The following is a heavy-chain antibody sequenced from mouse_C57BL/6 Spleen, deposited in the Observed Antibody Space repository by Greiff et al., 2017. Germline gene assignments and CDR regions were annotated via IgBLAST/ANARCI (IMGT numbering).Heavy chain of an antibody. D-gene: IGHD1-1*01. J-gene: IGHJ1*03. CDR1: GYTFTSYW. Sequence: QVQLQQPGAELVKPGASVKMSCKASGYTFTSYWITWVKQRPGQGLEWIGDIYPGSGSTNYNEKFKSKATLTVDTSSSTAYMQLSSLTSEDSAVYYCARPRFITTVVATRYFDVWGTGTTVTVSS. V-gene: IGHV1-55*01. CDR2: IYPGSGST. CDR3: ARPRFITTVVATRYFDV.